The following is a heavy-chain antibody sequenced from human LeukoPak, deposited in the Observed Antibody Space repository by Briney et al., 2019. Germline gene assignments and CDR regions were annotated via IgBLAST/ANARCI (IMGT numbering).Heavy chain of an antibody. D-gene: IGHD6-19*01. CDR2: INWNSGSV. CDR3: AKASGGYSSGWFDY. V-gene: IGHV3-9*01. Sequence: GRSLRLSCAASGFTFDDYVMHWVRQAPGKGLEWVSGINWNSGSVGYADSVKGRFTISRDNAKNSLYLQMNSLRAEDTALNYCAKASGGYSSGWFDYWGQGTLVTVSS. J-gene: IGHJ4*02. CDR1: GFTFDDYV.